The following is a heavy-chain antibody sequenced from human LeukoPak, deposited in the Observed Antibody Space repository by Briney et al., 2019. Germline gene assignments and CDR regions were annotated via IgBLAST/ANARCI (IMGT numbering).Heavy chain of an antibody. J-gene: IGHJ4*02. CDR2: IYYSGNT. CDR1: GXSISNYY. V-gene: IGHV4-59*01. D-gene: IGHD6-19*01. Sequence: SETLSLTCTVSGXSISNYYWSWIRQPPGKGLEWIGYIYYSGNTNYNPSLKSRVTISVDTSKSQFSLKLSSVTAADTAVYYCVRENYSSGWYGIIDYWGQGTLVTVSS. CDR3: VRENYSSGWYGIIDY.